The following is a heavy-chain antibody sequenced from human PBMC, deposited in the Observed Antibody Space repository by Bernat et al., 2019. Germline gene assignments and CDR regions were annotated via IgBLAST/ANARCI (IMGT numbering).Heavy chain of an antibody. CDR3: ARDRGVVVAATPNYYYGMDV. J-gene: IGHJ6*02. CDR1: GGSISSYY. D-gene: IGHD2-15*01. Sequence: QQQVPGPGLVKPSETLSLTCTVSGGSISSYYWSWIRQPPGKGLEWIGYIYYSGSTNYNPSLKSRVTISVDTSKNQFSLKLSSVTAADTAVYYCARDRGVVVAATPNYYYGMDVWGQGTTVTVSS. V-gene: IGHV4-59*01. CDR2: IYYSGST.